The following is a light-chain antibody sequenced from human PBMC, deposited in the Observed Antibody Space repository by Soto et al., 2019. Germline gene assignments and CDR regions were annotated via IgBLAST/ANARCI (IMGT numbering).Light chain of an antibody. CDR2: EDN. CDR3: QSYDGAWV. J-gene: IGLJ3*02. V-gene: IGLV6-57*04. CDR1: SGSIASNN. Sequence: NFMLTQPHSVSESPGKTVTISCTRSSGSIASNNVQWYQQRPGSAPTTVIYEDNQRPSGVPDRFSGSIDSSSNSASLTISGLKTEDEADYYCQSYDGAWVFGGGTKLTVL.